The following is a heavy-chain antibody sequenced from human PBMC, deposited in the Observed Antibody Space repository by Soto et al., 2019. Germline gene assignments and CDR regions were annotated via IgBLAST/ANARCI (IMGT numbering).Heavy chain of an antibody. CDR2: IYYSGST. V-gene: IGHV4-39*01. Sequence: QLQLQESGPGLVKPSETLSLTCTVSGGSISSSSYYWGWIRQPPGKGREWIGSIYYSGSTYYNPSLKSRVTISVDTSKNQFYLKLSSVTAADTAVYYCARRRITIFGVVTYYFDYWGQGTLVTVSS. J-gene: IGHJ4*02. D-gene: IGHD3-3*01. CDR3: ARRRITIFGVVTYYFDY. CDR1: GGSISSSSYY.